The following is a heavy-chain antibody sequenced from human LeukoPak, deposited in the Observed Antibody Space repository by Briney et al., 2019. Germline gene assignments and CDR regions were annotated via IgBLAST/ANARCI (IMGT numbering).Heavy chain of an antibody. CDR1: GFTFDIYA. CDR3: VVDLSGSADY. V-gene: IGHV3-74*01. CDR2: TNEHGTII. D-gene: IGHD3-10*01. Sequence: GGSLRLSCAGSGFTFDIYAIHWVRQAPGEGLVWVSRTNEHGTIINYADSVKGRFTISRDNAKNTLYLQMNSLRTEDSALYYCVVDLSGSADYWGQGTLVTVSS. J-gene: IGHJ4*02.